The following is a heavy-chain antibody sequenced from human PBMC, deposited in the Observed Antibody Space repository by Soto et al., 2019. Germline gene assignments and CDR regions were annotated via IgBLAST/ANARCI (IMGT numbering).Heavy chain of an antibody. J-gene: IGHJ4*02. Sequence: SVKVSCKASGGTFSSYAISWVRQAPGQGLEWMGGIIPIFGTANYAQKFQGRVTITADESTSTAYMELSSLRSEDTAVYYCARAPLGDYVWGSYLQPFDYWGQGTLVTVSS. CDR1: GGTFSSYA. CDR2: IIPIFGTA. D-gene: IGHD3-16*02. V-gene: IGHV1-69*13. CDR3: ARAPLGDYVWGSYLQPFDY.